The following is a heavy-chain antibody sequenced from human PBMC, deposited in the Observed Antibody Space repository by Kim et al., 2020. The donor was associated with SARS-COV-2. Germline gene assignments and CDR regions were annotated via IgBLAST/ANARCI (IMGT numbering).Heavy chain of an antibody. CDR3: AKTLSGV. CDR2: ISGNGYST. V-gene: IGHV3-23*01. J-gene: IGHJ4*02. Sequence: GGSLRLSCAASGFTFSNYAMSWVRQAPGKGLEWVSGISGNGYSTYYADSVKGRFTISRDNSKNTLYLQMKSLRAEDTAVYYCAKTLSGVWGQGTLVTVSS. CDR1: GFTFSNYA.